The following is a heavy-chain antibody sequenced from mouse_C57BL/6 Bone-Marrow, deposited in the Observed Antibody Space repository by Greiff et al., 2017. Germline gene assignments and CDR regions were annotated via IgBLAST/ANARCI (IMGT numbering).Heavy chain of an antibody. J-gene: IGHJ3*01. CDR3: ARVRITKGFAY. D-gene: IGHD1-1*01. CDR1: GYSITSGYY. CDR2: ISYDGSN. Sequence: ESGPGLVKPSQSLSLTCSVTGYSITSGYYWNWIRQFPGNKLEWMGYISYDGSNNYNPSLKNRISITRDTSKNQFFLKLNSVTTEDTATYYCARVRITKGFAYWGQGTLVTVSA. V-gene: IGHV3-6*01.